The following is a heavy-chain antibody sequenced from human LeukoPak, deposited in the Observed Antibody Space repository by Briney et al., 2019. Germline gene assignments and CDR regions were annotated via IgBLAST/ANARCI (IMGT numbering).Heavy chain of an antibody. D-gene: IGHD3-22*01. CDR3: ATYSSLNRREFQY. CDR1: GFTFSNYW. V-gene: IGHV3-7*01. Sequence: GGSLRLSCEGSGFTFSNYWMGWVRQAPGKGLQWVANIKTDGSEKYYVDSVKGRFTISKDNAKNSLYLQMNSLRAEDTAVYYCATYSSLNRREFQYWGQGTLLTVSS. CDR2: IKTDGSEK. J-gene: IGHJ1*01.